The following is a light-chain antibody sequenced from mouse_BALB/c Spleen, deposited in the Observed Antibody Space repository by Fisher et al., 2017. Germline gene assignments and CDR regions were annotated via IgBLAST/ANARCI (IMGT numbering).Light chain of an antibody. CDR3: QQRSSYPFT. Sequence: IVITQSPAIMSASLGEKVTMSCRASSSVSYMHWFQQKPGTSPKLWIYSTSNLASGVPARFSGSGSGTSYSLTISRMEAEDAATYYCQQRSSYPFTFGSGTKLEIK. CDR1: SSVSY. V-gene: IGKV4-57*01. J-gene: IGKJ4*01. CDR2: STS.